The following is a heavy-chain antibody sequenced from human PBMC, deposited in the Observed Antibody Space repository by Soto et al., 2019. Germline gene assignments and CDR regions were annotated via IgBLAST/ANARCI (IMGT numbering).Heavy chain of an antibody. CDR3: ARGSLVIMGYYYYGMDV. J-gene: IGHJ6*02. V-gene: IGHV4-34*01. CDR1: GGSFSGYY. D-gene: IGHD3-3*01. Sequence: SETLSLTCAGYGGSFSGYYWSWIRQPPGKGLEWIGEINHSGSTNYNPSLKSRVTISVDTSKNQFSLKLSSVTAADTAVYYCARGSLVIMGYYYYGMDVWGQGTTVTVSS. CDR2: INHSGST.